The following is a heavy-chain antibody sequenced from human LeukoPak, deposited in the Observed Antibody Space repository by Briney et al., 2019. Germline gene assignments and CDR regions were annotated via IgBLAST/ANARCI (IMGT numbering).Heavy chain of an antibody. CDR3: ARFRYDFGDGPDF. CDR2: ITPSTANT. D-gene: IGHD4/OR15-4a*01. V-gene: IGHV1-8*01. CDR1: GYTFINYE. J-gene: IGHJ4*02. Sequence: ASVTVSFKASGYTFINYEINWVRPAAGQGLEWLGFITPSTANTDYAQKLQGRITMTTDNSINTAYMELSSMTSADTAVYYCARFRYDFGDGPDFWGQGTLVTVSS.